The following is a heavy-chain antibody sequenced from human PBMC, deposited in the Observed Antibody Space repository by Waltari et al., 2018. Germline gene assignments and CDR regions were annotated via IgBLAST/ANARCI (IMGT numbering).Heavy chain of an antibody. CDR1: GFTVSNNY. CDR3: ASFTTKTH. CDR2: IYSGGST. V-gene: IGHV3-53*01. D-gene: IGHD1-1*01. Sequence: EVQLVESGGGLIQPGGSLRLSCAASGFTVSNNYMSWVPQAPGKGLEWVSLIYSGGSTYYADSVKGRFTISRDNSRNTLYLQMNSLRAEDTAVYYCASFTTKTHWGQGTLVTVSS. J-gene: IGHJ4*02.